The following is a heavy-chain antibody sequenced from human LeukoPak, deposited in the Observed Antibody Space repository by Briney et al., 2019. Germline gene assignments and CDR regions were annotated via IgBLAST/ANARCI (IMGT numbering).Heavy chain of an antibody. J-gene: IGHJ4*02. D-gene: IGHD2-15*01. CDR1: GGSFSGYY. CDR3: ARTPPYCSGGSCYLNYFDY. Sequence: SETLSLTCAVYGGSFSGYYWSWIRQPPGKGLEWIGEINHSGSTNYNPSLKNRVTISVDTSKNQFSLKLSSVTAADTAVYYCARTPPYCSGGSCYLNYFDYWGQGTLVTVSS. CDR2: INHSGST. V-gene: IGHV4-34*01.